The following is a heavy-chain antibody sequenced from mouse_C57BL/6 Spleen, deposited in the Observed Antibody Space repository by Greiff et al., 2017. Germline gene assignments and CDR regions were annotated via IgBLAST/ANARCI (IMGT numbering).Heavy chain of an antibody. V-gene: IGHV1-82*01. J-gene: IGHJ2*01. Sequence: QVQLQQSGPELMKPGASVKISCKASGYAFSSSWMNWVKQRPGKGLEWIGRIYPGDGDTNYNGKFKGKATLTADKSSSTAYMQLSSLTSEDSAVYFCAAQAPDYWGQGTTLTVSS. D-gene: IGHD3-2*02. CDR2: IYPGDGDT. CDR3: AAQAPDY. CDR1: GYAFSSSW.